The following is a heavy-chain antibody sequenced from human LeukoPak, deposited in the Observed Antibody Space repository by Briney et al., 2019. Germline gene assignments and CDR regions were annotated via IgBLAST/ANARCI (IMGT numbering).Heavy chain of an antibody. CDR2: IFWDEDK. J-gene: IGHJ3*02. CDR3: VHRRSGLLSGYSPDDGFDI. V-gene: IGHV2-5*02. Sequence: SGPSLVKPTQTLTLTCTLSGASLSTSGLGVGWVRQPPGEALDFVSLIFWDEDKRYNPSLKDRVTIAMDASKNQVVLTLTNLAPVDTGTYYCVHRRSGLLSGYSPDDGFDIWGQGTMVVVSS. CDR1: GASLSTSGLG. D-gene: IGHD3-9*01.